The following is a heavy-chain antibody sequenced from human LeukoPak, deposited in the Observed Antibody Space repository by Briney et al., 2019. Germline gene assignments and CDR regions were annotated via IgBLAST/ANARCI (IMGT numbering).Heavy chain of an antibody. D-gene: IGHD4-17*01. CDR1: GFTFNSYD. J-gene: IGHJ6*02. CDR3: AKDRATGDYVDYYYYYGMDV. Sequence: PGGSLRLSCAASGFTFNSYDMHWVRQAPGKGLEWVAVISYDGSNKYYADSVKGRFTISRDNSKNTLYLQMNSLRAEDTAVYYCAKDRATGDYVDYYYYYGMDVWGQGTTVTVSS. V-gene: IGHV3-30*18. CDR2: ISYDGSNK.